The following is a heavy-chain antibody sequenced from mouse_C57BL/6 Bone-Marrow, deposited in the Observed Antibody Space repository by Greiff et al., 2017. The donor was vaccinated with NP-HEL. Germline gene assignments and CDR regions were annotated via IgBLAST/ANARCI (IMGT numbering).Heavy chain of an antibody. D-gene: IGHD2-4*01. CDR2: ISDGGSYT. CDR3: ARGLRWRGYAMDY. V-gene: IGHV5-4*01. J-gene: IGHJ4*01. CDR1: GFTFSSYA. Sequence: EVQVVESGGGLVKPGGSLKLSCAASGFTFSSYAMSWVRQTPEKRLEWVATISDGGSYTYYPDNVKGRFTISRDNAKNNLYLQMSHLKSEDTAMYYCARGLRWRGYAMDYWGQGTSVTVSS.